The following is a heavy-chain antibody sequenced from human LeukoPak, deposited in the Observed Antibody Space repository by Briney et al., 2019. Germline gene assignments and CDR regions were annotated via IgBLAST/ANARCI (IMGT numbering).Heavy chain of an antibody. D-gene: IGHD3-10*01. CDR3: ARETLWFGEPPGPFDY. CDR1: GGSISRYY. CDR2: IYYNEST. Sequence: PSETLSLTCSVSGGSISRYYWSWIRQPPGKGLEWIGYIYYNESTNYNPSLKSRVTISVDTSKNQFSLKLSSVTAADTAVYYCARETLWFGEPPGPFDYWGQGTLVTVSS. J-gene: IGHJ4*02. V-gene: IGHV4-59*01.